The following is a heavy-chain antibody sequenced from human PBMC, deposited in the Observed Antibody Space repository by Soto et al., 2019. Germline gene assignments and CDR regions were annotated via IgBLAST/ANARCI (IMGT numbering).Heavy chain of an antibody. Sequence: ASVKVSCKASGYTFTSYAMHWVRQAPGQRLEWMGWINAGNGNTKYSQKFQGRVTITRDTSASTAYMELSSLRSEDTAVYYCALFKRGDCSSTSCHSGAFDIWGQGTMVTVSS. D-gene: IGHD2-2*01. V-gene: IGHV1-3*01. CDR1: GYTFTSYA. CDR2: INAGNGNT. CDR3: ALFKRGDCSSTSCHSGAFDI. J-gene: IGHJ3*02.